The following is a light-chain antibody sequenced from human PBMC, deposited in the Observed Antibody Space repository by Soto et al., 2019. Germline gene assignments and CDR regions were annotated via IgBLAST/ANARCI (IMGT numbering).Light chain of an antibody. Sequence: DIQMTQSPSTLSASGGDRVIITCRASQSISNWLAWYQQKPGKAPRLLIYKASRLENGVPSRFSGSGSGTEFTLTISSLQPDDFASYYCQHYDSYPWTFGHGTKVEIK. CDR2: KAS. CDR3: QHYDSYPWT. CDR1: QSISNW. J-gene: IGKJ1*01. V-gene: IGKV1-5*03.